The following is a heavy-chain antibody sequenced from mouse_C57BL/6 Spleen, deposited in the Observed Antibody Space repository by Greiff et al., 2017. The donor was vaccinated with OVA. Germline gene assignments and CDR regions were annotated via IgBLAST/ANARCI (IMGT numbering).Heavy chain of an antibody. J-gene: IGHJ2*01. Sequence: VQLQQPGAELVKPGASVKLSCKASGYTFTSYWMHWVKQRPGQGLEWIGMIHPNSGSTNYNEKFKSKATLTVDKSSSTAYMQLSSLTSEDSAVYYCASLYGSSHYFDYWGQGTTLTVSS. D-gene: IGHD1-1*01. V-gene: IGHV1-64*01. CDR1: GYTFTSYW. CDR2: IHPNSGST. CDR3: ASLYGSSHYFDY.